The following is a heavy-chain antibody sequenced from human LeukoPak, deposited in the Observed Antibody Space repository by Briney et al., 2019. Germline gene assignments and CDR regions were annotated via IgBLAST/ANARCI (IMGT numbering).Heavy chain of an antibody. CDR3: ARAEYSSGWWGFDH. V-gene: IGHV3-30-3*01. J-gene: IGHJ4*02. CDR1: GFTFSNYA. CDR2: TSSDGSNT. Sequence: GGSLRLSCAASGFTFSNYAMHWVRQAPGKGLEWVAVTSSDGSNTYYADSVKGRFTISRDNSKNTLYLQMNSLRPEDTAVYYCARAEYSSGWWGFDHWGQGTLVTVSS. D-gene: IGHD6-19*01.